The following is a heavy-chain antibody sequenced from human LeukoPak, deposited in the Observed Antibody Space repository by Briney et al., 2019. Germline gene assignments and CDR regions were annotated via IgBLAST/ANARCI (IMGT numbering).Heavy chain of an antibody. V-gene: IGHV4-34*01. J-gene: IGHJ6*03. CDR3: ARQHGDYVGYYYYYMDV. CDR1: VESFSGYY. D-gene: IGHD4-17*01. Sequence: NPSETLSLTCAVYVESFSGYYWSWIRQTPGKGLEWIGEVNHSGSTNYNPSFKSRVTISVDTSKNQFSLKLSSVTAADTAVYYCARQHGDYVGYYYYYMDVWGKGTTVTISS. CDR2: VNHSGST.